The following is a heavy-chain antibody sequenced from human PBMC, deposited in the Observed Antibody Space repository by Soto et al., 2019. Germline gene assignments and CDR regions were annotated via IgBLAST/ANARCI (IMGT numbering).Heavy chain of an antibody. CDR2: ISAYSGDT. J-gene: IGHJ4*02. V-gene: IGHV1-18*01. CDR3: ADERAILLGARRTDDY. D-gene: IGHD1-26*01. CDR1: RYTFTIYV. Sequence: GASVKVCCKASRYTFTIYVVSWGRLTPGQGLEWMGWISAYSGDTNYAQKFQGRVTMTTDTSTTTAYMELNSLRAEDTTVYYCADERAILLGARRTDDYWGQGTLVTVSS.